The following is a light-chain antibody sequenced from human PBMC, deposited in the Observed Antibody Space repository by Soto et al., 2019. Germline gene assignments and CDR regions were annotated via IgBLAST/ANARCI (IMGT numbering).Light chain of an antibody. CDR2: DVN. CDR3: SSYTISSTYV. CDR1: SSDVGSYNR. Sequence: QSVLTQPPSVSVSPGQSVAISCTGTSSDVGSYNRVSWYQQPPGTAPKLMIYDVNNRPSGVPDRFSGSKSGNTASLTISGFQAEDEADYYCSSYTISSTYVFGTGTKVTVL. V-gene: IGLV2-18*02. J-gene: IGLJ1*01.